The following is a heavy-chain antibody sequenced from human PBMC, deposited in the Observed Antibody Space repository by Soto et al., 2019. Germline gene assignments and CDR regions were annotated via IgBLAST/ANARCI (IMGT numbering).Heavy chain of an antibody. J-gene: IGHJ3*02. CDR1: GFTSSSYW. D-gene: IGHD3-22*01. V-gene: IGHV3-74*01. Sequence: PGGSLRLSCAASGFTSSSYWMHWVRQAPGKGLVWVSRISNDGTSTNYADSVKGRFTISRDNAKNTVYLEMNSLRAEDTAVYYCARDWYYYDTSDHFSADAFEIWGQGTTVTVSS. CDR3: ARDWYYYDTSDHFSADAFEI. CDR2: ISNDGTST.